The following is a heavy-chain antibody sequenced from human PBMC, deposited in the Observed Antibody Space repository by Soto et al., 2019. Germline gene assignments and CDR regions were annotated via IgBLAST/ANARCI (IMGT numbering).Heavy chain of an antibody. CDR1: GGSISSSTYF. Sequence: QLQLQESGPGLVKPSETLSLTCTVSGGSISSSTYFWGWIRQPPGKGLEWIGSIYYSGSTYYNPSLKSRVTISVDTSNNQFSLKLTSVTAADTAVYYCAREGFWSGYWFDPWGQGTLVTVSS. CDR2: IYYSGST. D-gene: IGHD3-3*01. V-gene: IGHV4-39*02. J-gene: IGHJ5*02. CDR3: AREGFWSGYWFDP.